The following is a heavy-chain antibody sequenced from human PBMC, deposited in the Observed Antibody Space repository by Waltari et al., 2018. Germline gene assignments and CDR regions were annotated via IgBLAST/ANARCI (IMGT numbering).Heavy chain of an antibody. CDR1: GFSLSTSGMC. J-gene: IGHJ4*02. CDR3: ARIPDCGGDRNFDY. CDR2: IDWDDDK. V-gene: IGHV2-70*16. D-gene: IGHD2-21*02. Sequence: QFTLKESGPVLVKPTQTLTLTCTFSGFSLSTSGMCVSWIRQPPGKALEWLARIDWDDDKFYSTSLKTRLTISKDTSKNQVVLTMTNMDPVDTATYYCARIPDCGGDRNFDYWGQGTLVTVSS.